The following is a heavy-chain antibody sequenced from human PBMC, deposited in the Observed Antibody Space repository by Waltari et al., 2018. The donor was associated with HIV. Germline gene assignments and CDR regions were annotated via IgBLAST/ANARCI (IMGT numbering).Heavy chain of an antibody. D-gene: IGHD1-7*01. CDR3: ARELGITGTKSADY. Sequence: QVHLVQSGVEVKKPGASVKVSCKASGYTFSTFGKTWVRQAPGKGLEWMGWISAFNDNTNYAQKFKDRVTMTTDTSTSTGYMELRSLRSDDTAMYYCARELGITGTKSADYWGQGTLVIVSS. CDR1: GYTFSTFG. J-gene: IGHJ4*02. V-gene: IGHV1-18*01. CDR2: ISAFNDNT.